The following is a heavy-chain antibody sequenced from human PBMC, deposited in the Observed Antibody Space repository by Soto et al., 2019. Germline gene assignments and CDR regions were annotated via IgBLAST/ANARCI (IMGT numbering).Heavy chain of an antibody. CDR1: GFTFSSYG. CDR2: IWYDGSNK. J-gene: IGHJ6*03. V-gene: IGHV3-33*01. CDR3: ARGGTIFPLAFGAYYYYMDV. D-gene: IGHD3-9*01. Sequence: GGSLRLSCAASGFTFSSYGMHWVRQAPGKGLEWVAVIWYDGSNKYYADSVKGRFTISRDNSKNTLYLQMNSLRAEDTAVYYCARGGTIFPLAFGAYYYYMDVWGKGTTVTVSS.